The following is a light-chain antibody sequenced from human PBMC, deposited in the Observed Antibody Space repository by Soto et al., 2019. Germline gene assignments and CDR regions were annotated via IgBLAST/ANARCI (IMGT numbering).Light chain of an antibody. CDR2: GAS. CDR3: QQYNNWRT. V-gene: IGKV3-15*01. CDR1: QSVSSN. Sequence: ETVMTQSPATLSVSPGERATLSCRASQSVSSNLAWYQQKPGQAPRLLIYGASTRATGIPARFSGSGSGTEFTLTFSSLQSEDFAVYYCQQYNNWRTFGQGTKV. J-gene: IGKJ1*01.